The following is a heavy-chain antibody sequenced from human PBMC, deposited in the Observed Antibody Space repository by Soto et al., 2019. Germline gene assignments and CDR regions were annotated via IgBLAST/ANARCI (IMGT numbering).Heavy chain of an antibody. J-gene: IGHJ6*02. CDR3: AVLPTSFLGVVTAYRLDV. V-gene: IGHV4-34*01. Sequence: SETLSLTCAVYGGPFGGSFTGFYWNWIRQPPGKGLEWIGEISHGGSTNYNPSLKSRVTISVDTYKNQFSLKLSSMTAADTAVYYCAVLPTSFLGVVTAYRLDVCGQGTTDIVSS. CDR1: GGPFGGSFTGFY. CDR2: ISHGGST. D-gene: IGHD3-3*01.